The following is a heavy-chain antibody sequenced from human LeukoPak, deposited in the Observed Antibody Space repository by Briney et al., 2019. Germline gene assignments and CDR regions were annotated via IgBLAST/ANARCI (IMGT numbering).Heavy chain of an antibody. J-gene: IGHJ4*02. CDR1: DGSVSSTNW. D-gene: IGHD6-25*01. CDR2: VHLDGRT. V-gene: IGHV4-4*02. Sequence: PSETLSLTCGVSDGSVSSTNWWTWIRQPPGKGLEWIGEVHLDGRTNFNPSLKSRLTMSVDLSENHVSLTLTSVTAADTAVYYCAREGGFYRPLDYSGQGTLVTVSS. CDR3: AREGGFYRPLDY.